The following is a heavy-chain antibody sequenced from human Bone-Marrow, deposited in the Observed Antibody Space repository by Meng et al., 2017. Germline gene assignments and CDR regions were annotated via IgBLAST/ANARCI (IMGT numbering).Heavy chain of an antibody. CDR1: GDSVSSNSAA. Sequence: QVPLQQSGPGLVKPSQTLSLTCAISGDSVSSNSAAWNWIRQSPSRGLEWLGRTYYRSKWYNEYGASVKSRITINPDASKNQISLQLDSMTLEDTAVYYCARDSSGSVWGSRGIDYWGQGTLVTVSS. CDR2: TYYRSKWYN. D-gene: IGHD3-16*01. J-gene: IGHJ4*02. V-gene: IGHV6-1*01. CDR3: ARDSSGSVWGSRGIDY.